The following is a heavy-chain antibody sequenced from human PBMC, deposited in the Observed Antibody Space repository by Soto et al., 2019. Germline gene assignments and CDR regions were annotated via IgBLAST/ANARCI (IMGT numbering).Heavy chain of an antibody. CDR1: GGSISSGGYS. Sequence: PSETLSLTCAVSGGSISSGGYSWSWIRQPPGKGLEWIGYIYHSGSTYYNPSLKSRVTISVDRSKNQFSLKLSSVTAADTAVYYCASDYSNDGAFDIWGQGTMVTVS. D-gene: IGHD4-4*01. J-gene: IGHJ3*02. CDR2: IYHSGST. V-gene: IGHV4-30-2*01. CDR3: ASDYSNDGAFDI.